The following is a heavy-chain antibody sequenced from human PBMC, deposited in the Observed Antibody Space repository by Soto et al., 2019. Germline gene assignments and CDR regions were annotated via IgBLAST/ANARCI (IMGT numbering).Heavy chain of an antibody. CDR1: GGTSSSYT. CDR2: IIPILGIA. J-gene: IGHJ5*02. V-gene: IGHV1-69*04. CDR3: ARDRGWNDPRETHTWFDP. Sequence: GASVKVSCKASGGTSSSYTISWVRQAPGQGLEWMGRIIPILGIANYAQKFQGRVTITADKSTSTAYMELSSLRSEDTAVYYCARDRGWNDPRETHTWFDPWGQGTLVTVSS. D-gene: IGHD1-1*01.